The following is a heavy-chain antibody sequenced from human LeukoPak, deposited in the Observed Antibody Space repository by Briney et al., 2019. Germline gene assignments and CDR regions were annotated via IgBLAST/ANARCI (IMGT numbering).Heavy chain of an antibody. D-gene: IGHD6-19*01. J-gene: IGHJ4*02. CDR1: GGSISSGGYS. V-gene: IGHV4-61*08. CDR2: IYTSGST. CDR3: TRGYSSGWSEYFDS. Sequence: SETLSLTCTVSGGSISSGGYSWSWIRQHPGKGLEWIGHIYTSGSTNYNPSLKSRVTMSVDTSKNQFSLKLSSVTAADTAVYYCTRGYSSGWSEYFDSWGQGTLVTVSS.